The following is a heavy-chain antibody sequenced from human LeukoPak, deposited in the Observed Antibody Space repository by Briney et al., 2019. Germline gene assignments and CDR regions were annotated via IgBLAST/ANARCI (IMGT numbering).Heavy chain of an antibody. CDR2: ISSSSSYI. CDR3: ARDCSGGSCYSGVGYYFDY. J-gene: IGHJ4*02. CDR1: GFTFSSYS. Sequence: GGSLRLSCAASGFTFSSYSMNWVRQAPGRGLEWVSSISSSSSYIYYADSVKGRFTISRDNAKNSLYLQMNSLRAEDTAVYYCARDCSGGSCYSGVGYYFDYWGQGTLVTVSS. D-gene: IGHD2-15*01. V-gene: IGHV3-21*01.